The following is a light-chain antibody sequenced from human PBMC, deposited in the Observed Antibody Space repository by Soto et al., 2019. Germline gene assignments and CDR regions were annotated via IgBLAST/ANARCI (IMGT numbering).Light chain of an antibody. CDR3: AAWDDSLNGVV. J-gene: IGLJ2*01. CDR2: KNN. CDR1: SSNIGSNG. Sequence: QSVLTQPPSASGTPGQRVTISCSGGSSNIGSNGVNWYQQLPGTAPKLLIYKNNQRPSGVPDRFSGSKSGTSASLAISGLQSEDEADYYCAAWDDSLNGVVFGGGTQLTVL. V-gene: IGLV1-44*01.